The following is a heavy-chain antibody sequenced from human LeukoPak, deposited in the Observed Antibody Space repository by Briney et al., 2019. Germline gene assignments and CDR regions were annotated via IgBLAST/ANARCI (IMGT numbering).Heavy chain of an antibody. D-gene: IGHD3-10*01. CDR2: ISAYNGNT. CDR1: GGTFSSYA. CDR3: ARGGVYYYGSGSPLYY. Sequence: ASVKVSCKASGGTFSSYAISWVRQAPGQGLEWMGWISAYNGNTNYAQKLQGRVTMTTDTSTSTAYMELRSLRSDDTAVYYCARGGVYYYGSGSPLYYWGQGTLVTVSS. V-gene: IGHV1-18*01. J-gene: IGHJ4*02.